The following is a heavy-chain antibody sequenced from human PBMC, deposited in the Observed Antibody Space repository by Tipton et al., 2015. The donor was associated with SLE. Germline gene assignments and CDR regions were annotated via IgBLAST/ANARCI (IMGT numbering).Heavy chain of an antibody. D-gene: IGHD2-2*01. CDR1: GGSFSGYY. CDR2: INHSGST. J-gene: IGHJ3*02. V-gene: IGHV4-34*01. CDR3: AREVVAYDAFDI. Sequence: TLSLTCAVYGGSFSGYYWSWIRQPPGKGLEWIGEINHSGSTTYNPPLKSRVTISVDTSKNQFSLKLSSVTAADTAVYYCAREVVAYDAFDIWGQGTMVTVSS.